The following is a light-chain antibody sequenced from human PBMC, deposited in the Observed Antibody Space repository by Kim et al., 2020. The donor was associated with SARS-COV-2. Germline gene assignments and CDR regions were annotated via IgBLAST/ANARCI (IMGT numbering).Light chain of an antibody. CDR2: GAS. J-gene: IGKJ5*01. Sequence: EIVLTQSPGTLSLSPGERATPPCRASQSVSSSYLAWYQQKPGQAPRLLIYGASSRATGIPDRCSGSGSGTDLTLTISRLEPEDFAVYYCQQYCSSITFGQGTRLEIK. V-gene: IGKV3-20*01. CDR3: QQYCSSIT. CDR1: QSVSSSY.